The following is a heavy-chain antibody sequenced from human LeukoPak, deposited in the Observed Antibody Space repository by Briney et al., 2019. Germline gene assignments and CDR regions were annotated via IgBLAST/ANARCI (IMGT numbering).Heavy chain of an antibody. Sequence: SVKVSCKASGGTFSSYAISWVRQAPGQGLEWMGGIIPIFGTANYAQKFQGRVTITADESTSTAYMELRSLRSDDTAVYYCARDHCSSTSCYGDYWGQGTLVTVSS. CDR1: GGTFSSYA. CDR2: IIPIFGTA. CDR3: ARDHCSSTSCYGDY. V-gene: IGHV1-69*13. J-gene: IGHJ4*02. D-gene: IGHD2-2*01.